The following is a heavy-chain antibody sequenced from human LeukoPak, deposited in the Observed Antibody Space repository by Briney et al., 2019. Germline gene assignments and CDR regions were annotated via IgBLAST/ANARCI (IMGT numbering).Heavy chain of an antibody. CDR3: AKSLFTSATGTGRAFHI. V-gene: IGHV3-53*01. CDR1: GFTVSSNY. Sequence: GGSLRLSCAASGFTVSSNYMSWVRQAPGKGLEWVSAIHSGGSTYYADSVKGRFTISRDNSKSTLYLQMNGLRAEDAAIFYCAKSLFTSATGTGRAFHIWGQGTGVTVSS. J-gene: IGHJ3*02. CDR2: IHSGGST. D-gene: IGHD1-1*01.